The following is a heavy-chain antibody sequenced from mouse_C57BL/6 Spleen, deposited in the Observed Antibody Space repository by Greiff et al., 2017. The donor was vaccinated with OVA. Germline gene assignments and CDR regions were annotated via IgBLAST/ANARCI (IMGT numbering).Heavy chain of an antibody. CDR2: IYPGDGDT. CDR1: GYAFSSSW. V-gene: IGHV1-82*01. D-gene: IGHD1-1*01. CDR3: ARDYFVTTVVSEDY. Sequence: QVQLQQSGPELVKPGASVKISCKASGYAFSSSWMNWVKQRPGKGLEWIGRIYPGDGDTTYNGKFKGKATLTADKSSSTAYMQLSSLTSEDSAVYFGARDYFVTTVVSEDYWGQGTTLTVSS. J-gene: IGHJ2*01.